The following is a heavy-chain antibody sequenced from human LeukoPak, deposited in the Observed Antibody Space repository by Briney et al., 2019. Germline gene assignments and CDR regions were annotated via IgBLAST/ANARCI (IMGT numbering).Heavy chain of an antibody. J-gene: IGHJ4*02. CDR1: GYTFTNYA. Sequence: WSSVKVSCKASGYTFTNYALHWVRQAPGQRLAGMGWTNGATGNTRFAQDFQGRLTITIDTSASIAYMDLSSLRSEDTGVYYCARSPGGNARTWLDYWGQGTLVTVSS. CDR3: ARSPGGNARTWLDY. CDR2: TNGATGNT. V-gene: IGHV1-3*02. D-gene: IGHD4-23*01.